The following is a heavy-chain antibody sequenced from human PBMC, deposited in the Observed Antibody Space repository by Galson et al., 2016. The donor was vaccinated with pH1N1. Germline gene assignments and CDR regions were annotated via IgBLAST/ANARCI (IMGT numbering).Heavy chain of an antibody. J-gene: IGHJ6*02. D-gene: IGHD4-17*01. CDR1: GFTFSHAW. Sequence: RLSCAVSGFTFSHAWMSWVRQAPGKGLEWVGRIKSKADGGTADYVAPVQGRFTVSRDDSKNTLYLQMNSLKMEDTAVYYCPIDPYGVYGVDFFSYYGMDVWGQGTTVTVSS. V-gene: IGHV3-15*01. CDR2: IKSKADGGTA. CDR3: PIDPYGVYGVDFFSYYGMDV.